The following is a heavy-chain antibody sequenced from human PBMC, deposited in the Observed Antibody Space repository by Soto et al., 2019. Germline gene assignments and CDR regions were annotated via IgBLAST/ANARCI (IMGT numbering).Heavy chain of an antibody. CDR1: GGSISSSSYY. CDR2: IYYSGST. J-gene: IGHJ5*02. CDR3: ARDLVPSRYCTNGVCLNGWFDH. Sequence: PSETLSLTCTVSGGSISSSSYYWSWIRQPPGKGLEWIGYIYYSGSTNYNPSLKSRVTISVDTSKNQFSLKLSSVTAADTAVYYCARDLVPSRYCTNGVCLNGWFDHWGQGTLVTVSS. V-gene: IGHV4-61*01. D-gene: IGHD2-8*01.